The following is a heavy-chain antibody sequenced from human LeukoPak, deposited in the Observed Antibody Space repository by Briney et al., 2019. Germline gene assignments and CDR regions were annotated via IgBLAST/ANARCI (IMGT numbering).Heavy chain of an antibody. CDR2: ISGSGGIT. V-gene: IGHV3-23*01. J-gene: IGHJ3*02. Sequence: GGSLRLSCAASGFTFSTCDMPWVRQAPGKGLEWVSSISGSGGITYYADSVKGRFTISRDNSKNTLYLQMNSLRAEDTAVYYCAKFRARGAFDIWGQGTMVTVSS. CDR1: GFTFSTCD. CDR3: AKFRARGAFDI.